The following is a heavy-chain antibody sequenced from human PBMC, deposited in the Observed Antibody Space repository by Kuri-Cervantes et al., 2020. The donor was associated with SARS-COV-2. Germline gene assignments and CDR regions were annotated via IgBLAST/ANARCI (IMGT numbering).Heavy chain of an antibody. Sequence: SGPTLVKPTETLTLTCTVSGFSLSNARMGVSWIRQPPGKALEWLAHIFSNDEKSYSTSLKTRLTISKDTSKNQVVPTMTNVDPVDTATYYCARIQAATVIADYWGQGALVTVSS. J-gene: IGHJ4*02. CDR3: ARIQAATVIADY. V-gene: IGHV2-26*01. D-gene: IGHD4-11*01. CDR2: IFSNDEK. CDR1: GFSLSNARMG.